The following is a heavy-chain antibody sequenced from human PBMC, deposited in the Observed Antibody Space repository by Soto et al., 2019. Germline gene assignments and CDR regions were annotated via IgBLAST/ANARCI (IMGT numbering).Heavy chain of an antibody. D-gene: IGHD5-18*01. CDR3: ARDRVYSYGFRRGFQH. J-gene: IGHJ1*01. CDR1: GGTFSSYA. CDR2: IIPIFGTA. V-gene: IGHV1-69*06. Sequence: QVQLVQSGAEVKKPGSSVKVSCKASGGTFSSYAISWVRQAPGQGLEWMGGIIPIFGTANYAQKFQGRVTITADKSTSTAYIELSSLRSEDTAVYYCARDRVYSYGFRRGFQHWGQGTLVTVSS.